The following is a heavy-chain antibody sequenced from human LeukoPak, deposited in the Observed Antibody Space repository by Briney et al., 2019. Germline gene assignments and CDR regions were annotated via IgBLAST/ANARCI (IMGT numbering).Heavy chain of an antibody. D-gene: IGHD5-18*01. CDR3: ARVRGIQLWENYFDY. J-gene: IGHJ4*02. Sequence: ASVKVSCKASGYTFTSYYMHWVRQAPGQGLEWMGIINPSGGSTSYAQKFQGRVTMTRDTSTSTVYMELSSLRSEDTAVYYCARVRGIQLWENYFDYWGQGTLVTVSS. CDR1: GYTFTSYY. V-gene: IGHV1-46*01. CDR2: INPSGGST.